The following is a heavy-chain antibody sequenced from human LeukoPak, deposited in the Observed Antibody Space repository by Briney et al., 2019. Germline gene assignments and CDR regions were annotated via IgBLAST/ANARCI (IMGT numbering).Heavy chain of an antibody. CDR3: ARFHSGPSGWYVLWYFDL. D-gene: IGHD6-19*01. V-gene: IGHV4-4*09. Sequence: SETLSLTCAVYGGSFSGYYWSWIRQPPGKGLEWIGYIYNSESTNYNSSLKSRVTMSVDTSKNQFFLKLSSVTAADTAVYYCARFHSGPSGWYVLWYFDLWGRGTLVTVSS. CDR1: GGSFSGYY. CDR2: IYNSEST. J-gene: IGHJ2*01.